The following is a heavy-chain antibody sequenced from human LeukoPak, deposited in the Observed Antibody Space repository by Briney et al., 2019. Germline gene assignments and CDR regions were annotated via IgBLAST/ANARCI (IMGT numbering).Heavy chain of an antibody. D-gene: IGHD5-18*01. CDR1: GFTFSSYA. CDR3: AKDGPWSYSYGLGYYYMDV. CDR2: ISGSGGST. Sequence: GGSLRLSCVASGFTFSSYAMSWVRQAPGKGLEWVSGISGSGGSTYYADSVKGRFTISRDNSKNTLYLQMNSLRAEDTAVYYCAKDGPWSYSYGLGYYYMDVWGKGTTVTVSS. V-gene: IGHV3-23*01. J-gene: IGHJ6*03.